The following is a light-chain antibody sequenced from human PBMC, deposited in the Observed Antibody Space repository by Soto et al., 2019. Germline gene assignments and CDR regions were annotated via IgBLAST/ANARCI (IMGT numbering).Light chain of an antibody. CDR1: SSNIGNNA. V-gene: IGLV1-36*01. J-gene: IGLJ1*01. CDR3: AAWDHSLNGYV. Sequence: QSVLTQPPSVSEAPRQRVTISCSGSSSNIGNNAVNRYQQLPGKAPKLLIYYDDLLPSGVSDRFSGSKSGTSASLAVSGLQSEDEADYYCAAWDHSLNGYVFGTGTKVTVL. CDR2: YDD.